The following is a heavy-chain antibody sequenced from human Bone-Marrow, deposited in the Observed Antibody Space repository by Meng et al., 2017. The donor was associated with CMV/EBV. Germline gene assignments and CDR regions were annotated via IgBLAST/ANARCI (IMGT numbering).Heavy chain of an antibody. CDR2: ISSSNSYI. J-gene: IGHJ4*02. CDR3: ARVSPTWWSIDY. CDR1: GFTFSSYS. D-gene: IGHD2-15*01. Sequence: GESLKISCAASGFTFSSYSMNWVRQVPGKGLEWVSSISSSNSYICYADSVKGRFTISRDNAKTSLYLQMNSLRAEDTAVYYCARVSPTWWSIDYWGQGTLVTVSS. V-gene: IGHV3-21*01.